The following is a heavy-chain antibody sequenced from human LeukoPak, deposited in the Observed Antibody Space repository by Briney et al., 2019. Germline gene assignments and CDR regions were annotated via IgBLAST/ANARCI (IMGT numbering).Heavy chain of an antibody. D-gene: IGHD5-12*01. V-gene: IGHV1-2*02. CDR1: GYTFTGHY. CDR3: ARAPRGYLLAGAL. J-gene: IGHJ4*02. Sequence: ASVMVSCKASGYTFTGHYMHWIRQARGQGLEWMGWIHPNSGATHYNQKLQGRVTMTTDTSTSTAYMELRSLRSDDTAVYYCARAPRGYLLAGALWGQGTLVTVSS. CDR2: IHPNSGAT.